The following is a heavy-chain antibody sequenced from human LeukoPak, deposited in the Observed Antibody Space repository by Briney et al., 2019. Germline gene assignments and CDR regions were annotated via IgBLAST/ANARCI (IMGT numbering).Heavy chain of an antibody. V-gene: IGHV4-39*07. CDR2: ISDGGST. CDR3: VRDRELTY. J-gene: IGHJ4*02. CDR1: GGSIWTSDYY. D-gene: IGHD3-10*01. Sequence: PSETLSLTCTVSGGSIWTSDYYWGCIRQFPGKGLEWIGTISDGGSTYYNPSLESRVIISVDTSKNQFSLRLSSVTAADTAVYFCVRDRELTYWGQGTLVTVSS.